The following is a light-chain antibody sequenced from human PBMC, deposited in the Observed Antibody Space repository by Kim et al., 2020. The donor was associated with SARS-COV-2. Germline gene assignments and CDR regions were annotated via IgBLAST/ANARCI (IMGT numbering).Light chain of an antibody. CDR2: EEN. CDR3: QSYDSSLWV. J-gene: IGLJ3*02. Sequence: GKTVTISCTRSSGSIASNYVQWYQQRPGSSPTTVIYEENQRPSGVPDRFSGSIDSSSNSASLTISGLKTEDEADYYCQSYDSSLWVFGGGTQLTVL. CDR1: SGSIASNY. V-gene: IGLV6-57*01.